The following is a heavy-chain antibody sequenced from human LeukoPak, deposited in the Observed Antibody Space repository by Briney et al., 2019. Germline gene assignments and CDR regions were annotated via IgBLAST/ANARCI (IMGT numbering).Heavy chain of an antibody. CDR1: EFTFSSYA. V-gene: IGHV4-38-2*01. CDR3: ARTNYYGSSGYVSVE. J-gene: IGHJ4*02. CDR2: IYHSGST. D-gene: IGHD3-22*01. Sequence: PGGSLRLSCAASEFTFSSYAMSWVRQAPGKGLEWIGSIYHSGSTYYNPSLKSRVTISVDTSKDQFSLKLSSVTAADTAVYYCARTNYYGSSGYVSVEWSQGTLVTVSS.